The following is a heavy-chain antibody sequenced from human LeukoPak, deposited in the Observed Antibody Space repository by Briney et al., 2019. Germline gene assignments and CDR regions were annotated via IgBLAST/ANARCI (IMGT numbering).Heavy chain of an antibody. CDR1: GFTFSSYA. CDR3: TTEVIDY. Sequence: GGSLRLSCAASGFTFSSYAMHWVRQAPGKGLEWAAVISYDGSNKYYADSVKGRFTISRDNSKNTLYLQMNSLRAEDTAVYYCTTEVIDYWGQGTLVTVSS. J-gene: IGHJ4*02. D-gene: IGHD3-10*01. CDR2: ISYDGSNK. V-gene: IGHV3-30*01.